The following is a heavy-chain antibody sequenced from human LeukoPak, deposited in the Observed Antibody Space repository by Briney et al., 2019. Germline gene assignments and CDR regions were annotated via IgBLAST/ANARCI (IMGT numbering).Heavy chain of an antibody. CDR3: ARDATMIVVTGNFDI. CDR2: IYYSGST. CDR1: GGSISSSSYY. Sequence: PSETLSLTCTVSGGSISSSSYYWGWIRQPPGKGLEWIGSIYYSGSTYYNPSLKSRVTISVDTSKNQFSLKLSSVTAADTAVYYCARDATMIVVTGNFDIWGQGTLLTVSS. J-gene: IGHJ3*02. D-gene: IGHD3-22*01. V-gene: IGHV4-39*02.